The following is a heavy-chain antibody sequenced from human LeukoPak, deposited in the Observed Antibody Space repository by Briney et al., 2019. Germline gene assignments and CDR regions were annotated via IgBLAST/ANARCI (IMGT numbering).Heavy chain of an antibody. J-gene: IGHJ4*02. Sequence: ASVKVSCKASGYTFTSYGISWVRQAPGQGLEWMGWISAYNGNTNYAQKLQGRVTMTTDTSTSTAYMELRSLRSDDTAVYYCAREETNYYDSSGYFYYFDYWGQGNLVTVSS. CDR2: ISAYNGNT. D-gene: IGHD3-22*01. CDR1: GYTFTSYG. V-gene: IGHV1-18*01. CDR3: AREETNYYDSSGYFYYFDY.